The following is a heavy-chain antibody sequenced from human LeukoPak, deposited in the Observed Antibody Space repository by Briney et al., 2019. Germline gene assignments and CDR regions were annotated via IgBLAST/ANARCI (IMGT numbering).Heavy chain of an antibody. Sequence: SETLSLTCTVSGRSISSYYWSWIRQPPGKGLEWIGYIYYSGSTNYNPSLKSRVTISVDTSKNQFSLKLSSVTAADTAVYYCASWSHRDAFDIWGQGTMVTVSS. CDR1: GRSISSYY. V-gene: IGHV4-59*01. D-gene: IGHD3-16*02. CDR2: IYYSGST. CDR3: ASWSHRDAFDI. J-gene: IGHJ3*02.